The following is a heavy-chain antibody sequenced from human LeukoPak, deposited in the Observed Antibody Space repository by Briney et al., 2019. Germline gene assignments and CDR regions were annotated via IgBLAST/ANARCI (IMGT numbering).Heavy chain of an antibody. J-gene: IGHJ3*02. D-gene: IGHD3-16*02. CDR2: IYYSGSI. V-gene: IGHV4-31*01. CDR3: AREVIVAADTDAFDI. Sequence: SETLSLSCIVSGGSISSDNYFWSWIRQHPGKGLEWIGYIYYSGSIYYNPSLKSQVAISVDTSTNQSSLRLSSVTAADTAVYYCAREVIVAADTDAFDIWGQGTMVTVSS. CDR1: GGSISSDNYF.